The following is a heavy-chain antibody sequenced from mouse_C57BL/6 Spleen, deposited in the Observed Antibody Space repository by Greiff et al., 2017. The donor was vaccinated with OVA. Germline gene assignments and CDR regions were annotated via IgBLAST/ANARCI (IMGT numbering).Heavy chain of an antibody. CDR2: ISSGGSYT. V-gene: IGHV5-6*02. J-gene: IGHJ4*01. CDR1: GFTFSSYG. Sequence: DVMLVESGGDLVKPGGSLKLSCAASGFTFSSYGMSWVRQTPDKRLEWVATISSGGSYTYYPDSVKGRFTISRDNAKNTLYLQMSSLKSEDTAMYYCARHEGFQDYWGQGTSVTVSS. CDR3: ARHEGFQDY.